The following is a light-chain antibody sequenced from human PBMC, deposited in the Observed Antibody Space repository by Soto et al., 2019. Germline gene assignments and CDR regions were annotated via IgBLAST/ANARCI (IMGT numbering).Light chain of an antibody. CDR3: SSYTASSTV. J-gene: IGLJ1*01. V-gene: IGLV2-14*01. Sequence: QSALTQPASVSGSPGQSITISCTGTSSDGDDYKDVSWYQQHPGKAPKLMIYEVKYRPSGVSDRVSGSKSGNTASLTISGLQAEDEADYYCSSYTASSTVFGTGTKVTVL. CDR2: EVK. CDR1: SSDGDDYKD.